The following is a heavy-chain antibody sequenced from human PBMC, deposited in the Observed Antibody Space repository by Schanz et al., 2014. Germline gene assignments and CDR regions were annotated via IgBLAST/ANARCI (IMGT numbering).Heavy chain of an antibody. CDR3: ARDKGGYYPFDY. J-gene: IGHJ4*02. CDR1: GITFSDYA. D-gene: IGHD3-3*01. CDR2: IASGGSHT. Sequence: EVQLLESGGALEQPGGSLRLSCAASGITFSDYAMSWVRQAPGKGLEWVSTIASGGSHTFYADSVTGRFTISRDNSKNTLYLQMNSLRAEDTAVYYCARDKGGYYPFDYWGQGTRVTVS. V-gene: IGHV3-23*01.